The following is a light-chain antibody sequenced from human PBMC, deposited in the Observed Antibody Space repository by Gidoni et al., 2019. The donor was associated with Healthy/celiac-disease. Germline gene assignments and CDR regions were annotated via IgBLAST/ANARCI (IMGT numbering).Light chain of an antibody. Sequence: QSALTQPASVSGSPGQSITIPCTGTSSDVGGYNYVSWYQQHPGKAPKLMIYEVSNRPSGISNRFSGSKSGNTASLSISGLHAEDEADYYCSSYTCSSTLFFGTGTKVTVL. CDR2: EVS. CDR3: SSYTCSSTLF. J-gene: IGLJ1*01. CDR1: SSDVGGYNY. V-gene: IGLV2-14*01.